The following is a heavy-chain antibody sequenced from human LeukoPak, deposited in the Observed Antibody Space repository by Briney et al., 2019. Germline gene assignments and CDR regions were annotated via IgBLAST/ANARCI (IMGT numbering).Heavy chain of an antibody. CDR3: ATRLLWFGELLRDY. CDR2: FDPEDGET. V-gene: IGHV1-24*01. CDR1: GYTLTELS. Sequence: APVKVSCKVSGYTLTELSMHWVRQAPGKGLEWMGGFDPEDGETIYAQKFQGRVTMTEDTSTDTAYMELSSLRSEDTAVYYCATRLLWFGELLRDYWGQGTLVTVSS. D-gene: IGHD3-10*01. J-gene: IGHJ4*02.